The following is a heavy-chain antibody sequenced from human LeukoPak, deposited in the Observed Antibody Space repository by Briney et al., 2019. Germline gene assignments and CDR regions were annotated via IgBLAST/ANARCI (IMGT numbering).Heavy chain of an antibody. Sequence: GGSLRLSCAASGFTVSSNHMSWVRQAPGKGLEWVSVIYSGGSTDYADSVKGRFTISRDNSKNTLYLQMNSLRAEDTAVYYCAREKYSSSWPIYFDYWGQGTLVTVSS. J-gene: IGHJ4*02. CDR3: AREKYSSSWPIYFDY. CDR1: GFTVSSNH. D-gene: IGHD6-13*01. V-gene: IGHV3-53*05. CDR2: IYSGGST.